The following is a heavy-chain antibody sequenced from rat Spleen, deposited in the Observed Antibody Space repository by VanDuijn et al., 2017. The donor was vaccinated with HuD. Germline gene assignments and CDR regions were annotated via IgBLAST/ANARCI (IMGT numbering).Heavy chain of an antibody. J-gene: IGHJ2*01. D-gene: IGHD1-1*01. CDR1: GFSLTSYG. CDR3: TGISGDY. CDR2: IWGDGST. Sequence: QVQMKETGPGLVQTTQTLSVTCTVSGFSLTSYGLHWVRQATGTGLEWMGIIWGDGSTNYNSALKSRLSISRDTSKSQVFLKMNSLQTEDTAFYFCTGISGDYWGQGVMVTVSS. V-gene: IGHV2-77*01.